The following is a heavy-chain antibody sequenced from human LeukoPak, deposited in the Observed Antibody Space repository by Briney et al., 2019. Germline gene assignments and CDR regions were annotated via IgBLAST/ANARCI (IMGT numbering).Heavy chain of an antibody. V-gene: IGHV4-34*01. CDR1: GGSFSGYY. CDR3: ARGSPTRYSSGWYGY. D-gene: IGHD6-19*01. CDR2: SKQSGST. J-gene: IGHJ4*02. Sequence: SQTLSLTCALYGGSFSGYYWRWIRQPPRKAPERLGESKQSGSTNYNPSLKSRVTISVDTSKNQFSLKLSSVTAADTAVYYCARGSPTRYSSGWYGYWGQGTLVTVSS.